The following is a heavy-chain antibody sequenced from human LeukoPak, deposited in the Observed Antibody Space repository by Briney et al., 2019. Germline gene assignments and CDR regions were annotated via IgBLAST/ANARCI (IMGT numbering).Heavy chain of an antibody. J-gene: IGHJ4*02. V-gene: IGHV1-18*01. CDR3: ARYYDSSYFDY. CDR1: GYTFTSYG. Sequence: ASVKVSCKASGYTFTSYGISWVRQAPGQGLEWMGWISAYNGNTNYAQKLQGRVTMTTDTSTSTAYVELRSLRSDDTAVYYCARYYDSSYFDYWGQGTLVTVSS. CDR2: ISAYNGNT. D-gene: IGHD3-22*01.